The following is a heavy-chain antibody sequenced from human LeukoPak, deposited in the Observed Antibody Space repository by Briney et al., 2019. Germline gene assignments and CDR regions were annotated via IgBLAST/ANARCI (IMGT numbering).Heavy chain of an antibody. D-gene: IGHD6-19*01. CDR1: GGSISSYY. CDR2: IYTSGST. CDR3: AREQQYSSGWFPWYFDL. Sequence: SETLSLTCTVSGGSISSYYWSWIRQPAGKGLEWIGRIYTSGSTNYNPSLKSRVTMSVDTSKNQFSLKLSSVTAADTAVYYCAREQQYSSGWFPWYFDLWGRGTLVTVSS. V-gene: IGHV4-4*07. J-gene: IGHJ2*01.